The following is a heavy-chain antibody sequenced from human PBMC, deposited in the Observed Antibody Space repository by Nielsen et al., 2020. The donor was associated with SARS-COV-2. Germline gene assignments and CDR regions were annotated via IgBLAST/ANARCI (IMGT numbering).Heavy chain of an antibody. Sequence: SETLSLTCAVYGGSFSGYYWSWIRQPPGKGLEWIGEINHSGSTNYNPSLKSRVTISVDTSKNQFSLKLSSVTAADTAVYCCARGLGGYDSSYYYYYGMDVWGQGTTVTVSS. J-gene: IGHJ6*02. V-gene: IGHV4-34*01. CDR3: ARGLGGYDSSYYYYYGMDV. CDR1: GGSFSGYY. CDR2: INHSGST. D-gene: IGHD5-12*01.